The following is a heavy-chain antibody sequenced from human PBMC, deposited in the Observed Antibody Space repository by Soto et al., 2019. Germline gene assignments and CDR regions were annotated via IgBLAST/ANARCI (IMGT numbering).Heavy chain of an antibody. CDR3: AKSAAAGSWPLGY. Sequence: PGGSLRLSCAVSGFTFNSYAITWVRQAPGKGLEWVSHIGMSGGNTYYADSVKGRFTISRDSSKSTVYLQMDSLRAEDTAVYYCAKSAAAGSWPLGYWGQGSLGTVCS. J-gene: IGHJ4*02. V-gene: IGHV3-23*01. D-gene: IGHD6-13*01. CDR2: IGMSGGNT. CDR1: GFTFNSYA.